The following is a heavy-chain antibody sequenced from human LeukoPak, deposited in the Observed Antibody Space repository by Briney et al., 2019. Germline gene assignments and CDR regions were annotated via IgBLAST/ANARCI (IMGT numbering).Heavy chain of an antibody. CDR2: INPNSGGT. J-gene: IGHJ3*02. CDR1: GYTFTSYA. CDR3: AVSSDAFDI. Sequence: ASVKVSCKASGYTFTSYALHWVRQAPGQGLEWMGWINPNSGGTNYAQKFQGRVTMTRDTSISTAHMELSRLRSDDTAVYYCAVSSDAFDIWGQGKMVTVSS. V-gene: IGHV1-2*02.